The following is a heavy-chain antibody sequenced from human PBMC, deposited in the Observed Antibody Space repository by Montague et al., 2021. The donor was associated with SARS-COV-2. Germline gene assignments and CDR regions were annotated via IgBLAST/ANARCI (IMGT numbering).Heavy chain of an antibody. Sequence: SETLSLTCTVSGGSISSSSYYWGWIRQPPGKGLEWIGSIYYSGSTYYNPSLKSRVTISVDTSKNHFSLKLSSVTAADTAVYYCASPTYYYDSSGSDAFDIWGQGTMVTVSS. D-gene: IGHD3-22*01. V-gene: IGHV4-39*01. CDR1: GGSISSSSYY. CDR2: IYYSGST. CDR3: ASPTYYYDSSGSDAFDI. J-gene: IGHJ3*02.